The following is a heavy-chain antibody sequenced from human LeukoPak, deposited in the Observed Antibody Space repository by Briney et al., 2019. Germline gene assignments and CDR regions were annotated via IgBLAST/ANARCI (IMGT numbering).Heavy chain of an antibody. D-gene: IGHD4-17*01. V-gene: IGHV3-30*02. Sequence: GGSLRLSCAASGFTFSSYGMHWVRQAPGKGLEWVAFIRYDGSNKYYADSVKGRFTISRDNSKNTLYLQMNSLRAEDTAVYYCAKALYGDYEAPFDYWGQGTLVTVSS. CDR3: AKALYGDYEAPFDY. J-gene: IGHJ4*02. CDR2: IRYDGSNK. CDR1: GFTFSSYG.